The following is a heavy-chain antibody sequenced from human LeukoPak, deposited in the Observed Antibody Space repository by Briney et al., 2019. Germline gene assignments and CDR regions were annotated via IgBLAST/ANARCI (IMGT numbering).Heavy chain of an antibody. V-gene: IGHV4-34*01. CDR2: INHSGST. CDR3: ARGRSRLGY. CDR1: GGSFSGYY. J-gene: IGHJ4*02. Sequence: SETLSLTCAVYGGSFSGYYWSWIRQPPGKGLEWIGEINHSGSTNYNPSLKSRVTISVDTSKNQFSLKLSSVTAADTAVYYCARGRSRLGYWGQGTLVTVSS. D-gene: IGHD1-26*01.